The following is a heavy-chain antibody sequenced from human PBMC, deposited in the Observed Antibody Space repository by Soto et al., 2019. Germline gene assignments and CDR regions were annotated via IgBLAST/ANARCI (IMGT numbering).Heavy chain of an antibody. D-gene: IGHD2-8*01. CDR2: INPNSGGT. Sequence: ASVKVSCKASGYTFTGYYMHWVRQAPGQGLEWMGWINPNSGGTNYAQKFQGWVTMTRDTSISTAYMELSRLRSDDTAVYYWSISPRGGVLRGGEGYGMDVWGQGTTVTVSS. CDR3: SISPRGGVLRGGEGYGMDV. CDR1: GYTFTGYY. J-gene: IGHJ6*02. V-gene: IGHV1-2*04.